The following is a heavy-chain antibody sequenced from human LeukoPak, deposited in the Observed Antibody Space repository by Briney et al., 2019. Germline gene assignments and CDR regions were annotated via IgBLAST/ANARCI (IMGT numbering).Heavy chain of an antibody. D-gene: IGHD3-10*01. J-gene: IGHJ6*03. CDR3: ARVALSSGSYYYYYMDV. V-gene: IGHV3-20*04. CDR2: INWNGGST. Sequence: GGSLRLSCAASGFTFDDYGMSWVRQAPGKGLEWVSGINWNGGSTGYADSVKGRFTISRDNAKNSLYLQMNSLRAEDTAVYYCARVALSSGSYYYYYMDVWGKGTTVTISS. CDR1: GFTFDDYG.